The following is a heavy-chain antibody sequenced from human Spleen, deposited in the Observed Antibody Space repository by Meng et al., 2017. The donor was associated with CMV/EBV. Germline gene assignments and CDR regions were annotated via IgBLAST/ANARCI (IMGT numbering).Heavy chain of an antibody. CDR1: GYTFTSYD. Sequence: ASVKVSCKASGYTFTSYDINWVRQATGQGLEWMGWMNPNSGNTGYAQKFQGRVTMTRNTSISTAYMELSSLRSEDTAVYYCARAYCSSTSCCNWGQGTLVTVSS. J-gene: IGHJ4*02. V-gene: IGHV1-8*01. CDR3: ARAYCSSTSCCN. D-gene: IGHD2-2*01. CDR2: MNPNSGNT.